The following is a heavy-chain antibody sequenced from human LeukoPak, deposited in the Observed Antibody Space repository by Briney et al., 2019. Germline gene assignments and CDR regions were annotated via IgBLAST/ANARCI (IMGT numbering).Heavy chain of an antibody. CDR2: ISGSGGST. Sequence: PEGSLRLSCAASGFTFSSYAMSWVRQAPGKGLEWVSAISGSGGSTYYADSVKGRFTISRDNSKNTLYLQMNSLRAEDTAVYYCAKGLGTDYYGSGSYEDAFDIWGQGTMVTVSS. CDR3: AKGLGTDYYGSGSYEDAFDI. J-gene: IGHJ3*02. D-gene: IGHD3-10*01. CDR1: GFTFSSYA. V-gene: IGHV3-23*01.